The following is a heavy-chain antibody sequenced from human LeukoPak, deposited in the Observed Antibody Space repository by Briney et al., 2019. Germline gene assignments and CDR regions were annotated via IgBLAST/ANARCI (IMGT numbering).Heavy chain of an antibody. CDR3: ARGYYYGSGSYHPY. V-gene: IGHV4-34*01. Sequence: PSETLSLTCAVYGGSYSGYYWSWIRQRPGKGLEWIGEINHSGSTNYNPSLKSRVTISVDTSKNQFSLKLSSVTAADTAVYYCARGYYYGSGSYHPYWGQGTLVTVSS. CDR2: INHSGST. CDR1: GGSYSGYY. J-gene: IGHJ4*02. D-gene: IGHD3-10*01.